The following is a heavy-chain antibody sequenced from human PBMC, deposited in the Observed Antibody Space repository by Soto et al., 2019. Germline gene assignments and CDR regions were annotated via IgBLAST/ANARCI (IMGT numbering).Heavy chain of an antibody. CDR3: ARYNAASGTYYFDF. CDR2: IYNNGSA. Sequence: PSETLSLTCTVSGGSVSSGSFYWNWIRQPPGKGLEWTAYIYNNGSANYNPSLKSRVTISVDISKSQFSLRLTSVTAADTAVYYCARYNAASGTYYFDFWGQGALVTVSS. CDR1: GGSVSSGSFY. D-gene: IGHD6-13*01. V-gene: IGHV4-61*01. J-gene: IGHJ4*02.